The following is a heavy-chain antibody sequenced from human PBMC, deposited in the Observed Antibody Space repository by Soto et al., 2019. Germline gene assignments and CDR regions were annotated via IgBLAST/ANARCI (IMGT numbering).Heavy chain of an antibody. CDR3: ARVKGDISGWTLPFDY. Sequence: EVQLVESGGGLVKPGGSLRLSCAASGFTFSSYSMNWVRQAPGKGLEWVSSISSSSSYIYYADSVKGRFTISRDNAKNSLYLQMNSLRAEDTAVYYCARVKGDISGWTLPFDYWGQGTLVTVSS. CDR1: GFTFSSYS. J-gene: IGHJ4*02. D-gene: IGHD6-19*01. V-gene: IGHV3-21*01. CDR2: ISSSSSYI.